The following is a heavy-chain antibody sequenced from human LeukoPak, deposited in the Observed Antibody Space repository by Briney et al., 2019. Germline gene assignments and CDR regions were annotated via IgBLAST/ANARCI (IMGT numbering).Heavy chain of an antibody. CDR3: ARRASGYYSHDAFDI. V-gene: IGHV3-48*03. Sequence: GGSLRLSCVASGFTFSSRDWMTWVRQAPGKGLEWVSHISSSGSTIYYADSVKGRFTISRDNAKNSLYLQMNSLRAEDTAVYYCARRASGYYSHDAFDIWGQGTMVTVSS. J-gene: IGHJ3*02. D-gene: IGHD3-22*01. CDR2: ISSSGSTI. CDR1: GFTFSSRDW.